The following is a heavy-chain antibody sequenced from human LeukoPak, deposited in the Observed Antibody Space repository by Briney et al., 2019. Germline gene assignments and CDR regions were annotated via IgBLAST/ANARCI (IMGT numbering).Heavy chain of an antibody. Sequence: GGSLRLSCVVSGFTLTNYALHWVRQAPGKGLEWVAVISYAGTNKYYADSVKGRFTISRDISKNTVYLHMDSLRDEDTAVYFCARGGYYYDTTGSPGDYWGQGTLVTVSS. V-gene: IGHV3-30-3*01. CDR3: ARGGYYYDTTGSPGDY. CDR2: ISYAGTNK. D-gene: IGHD3-22*01. CDR1: GFTLTNYA. J-gene: IGHJ4*02.